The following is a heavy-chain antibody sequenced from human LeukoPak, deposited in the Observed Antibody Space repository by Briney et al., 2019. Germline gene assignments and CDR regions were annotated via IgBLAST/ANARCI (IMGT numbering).Heavy chain of an antibody. CDR2: INPNSGGT. D-gene: IGHD1-26*01. CDR3: ASGRIVGAYDAFDI. J-gene: IGHJ3*02. CDR1: GGTFSSYA. Sequence: ASVKVSCKASGGTFSSYAISWVRQAPGQGLEWMGRINPNSGGTNYAQKFQGWVTMTRDTSISTAYMELSRLRSDDTAVYYCASGRIVGAYDAFDIWGQGTMVTVSS. V-gene: IGHV1-2*04.